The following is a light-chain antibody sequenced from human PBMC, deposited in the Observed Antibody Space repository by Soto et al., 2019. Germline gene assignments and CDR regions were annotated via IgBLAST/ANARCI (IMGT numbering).Light chain of an antibody. CDR3: QQYGDWPPET. J-gene: IGKJ2*01. Sequence: EVVLTQSPATLSVSPEDRATLSCRGSQSVSRNLAWYQQKPGQAPRLLIYGASTRATGVPARFSGSGSATEFTLSISSLQSEDVAVYYCQQYGDWPPETFGQGTKLEI. CDR1: QSVSRN. V-gene: IGKV3-15*01. CDR2: GAS.